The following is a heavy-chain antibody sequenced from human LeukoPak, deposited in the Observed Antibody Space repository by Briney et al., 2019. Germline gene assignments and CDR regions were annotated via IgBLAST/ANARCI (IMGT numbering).Heavy chain of an antibody. V-gene: IGHV4-59*11. D-gene: IGHD3-3*01. Sequence: SETLSLTCTVSGDSISSHYWSWIRQPPGKGLEWIGYIYYSGITNYNPSLKSRVTISVDTSKNQFSLKLNSVTATDTAVYYCARVGGYNFWSGYTAWVWFDPWGRGTLVSVSS. J-gene: IGHJ5*02. CDR2: IYYSGIT. CDR3: ARVGGYNFWSGYTAWVWFDP. CDR1: GDSISSHY.